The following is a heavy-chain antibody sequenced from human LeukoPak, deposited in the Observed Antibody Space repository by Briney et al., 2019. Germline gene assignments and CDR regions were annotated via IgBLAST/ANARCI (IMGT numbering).Heavy chain of an antibody. J-gene: IGHJ4*02. Sequence: ASVKVSCKASGYTFTSYGISWVRQAPGQGLERMGWISAYNGNTNYAQKLQGRVTMTTDTSTSTAYMELRSLRSDDTAVYYCNYYDSSGPFDYWGQGTLVTVSS. CDR3: NYYDSSGPFDY. CDR1: GYTFTSYG. D-gene: IGHD3-22*01. V-gene: IGHV1-18*01. CDR2: ISAYNGNT.